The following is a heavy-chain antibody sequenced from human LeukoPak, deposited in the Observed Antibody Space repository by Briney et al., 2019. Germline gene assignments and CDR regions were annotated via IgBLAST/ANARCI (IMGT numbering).Heavy chain of an antibody. CDR3: ARDGGTGAIDY. CDR2: INTDGTMT. D-gene: IGHD1-26*01. Sequence: GGSLRLSCAASGFTVSNNYMTWVRQAPGKGLVWVSRINTDGTMTSYGDSVRGRFTISRDNAKNTLYLQMNSLRAEDTAVYYCARDGGTGAIDYWGQGTLVSVSS. V-gene: IGHV3-74*01. CDR1: GFTVSNNY. J-gene: IGHJ4*02.